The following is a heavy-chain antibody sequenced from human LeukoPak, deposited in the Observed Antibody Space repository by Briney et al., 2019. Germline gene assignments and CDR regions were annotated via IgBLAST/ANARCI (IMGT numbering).Heavy chain of an antibody. Sequence: GGSLRLSCAASGFTFSNAWMSWVRLAPGKGLEWVGRIKSKTDGGTTDYAAPVKGRFTISRDDSKNTLFLQMNSLKTEDTAVYYCTLNFGTYTLDYWGQGTLVTVSS. V-gene: IGHV3-15*01. CDR2: IKSKTDGGTT. J-gene: IGHJ4*02. D-gene: IGHD3-10*01. CDR1: GFTFSNAW. CDR3: TLNFGTYTLDY.